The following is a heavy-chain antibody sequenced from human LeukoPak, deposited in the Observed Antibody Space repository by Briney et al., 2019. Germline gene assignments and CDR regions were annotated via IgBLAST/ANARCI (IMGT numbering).Heavy chain of an antibody. CDR2: INHSGST. D-gene: IGHD3-22*01. V-gene: IGHV4-39*07. Sequence: SETLSLTCTVSGGSITTTTYYWGWIRQPPGKGLEWIGEINHSGSTNYNPSLKSRVTISVDTSKNQFSLKLSSVTAADTAVYYCARAVPYYDSSGYFLWWGQGTLVTVSS. J-gene: IGHJ4*02. CDR1: GGSITTTTYY. CDR3: ARAVPYYDSSGYFLW.